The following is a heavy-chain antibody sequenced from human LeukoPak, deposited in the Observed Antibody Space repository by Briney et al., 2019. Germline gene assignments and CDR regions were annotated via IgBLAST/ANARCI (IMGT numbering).Heavy chain of an antibody. Sequence: GGSLRLSCAASGFTFSSYAMSWVRQAPGKGLEWVSAISGSGGSTYYADSVKGRFTISRDNSKNTLYLQMNSLRAEDTAVYYCAKTPGYYDSSGYYYIYWYFDLWGPGTLVTVSS. CDR3: AKTPGYYDSSGYYYIYWYFDL. J-gene: IGHJ2*01. V-gene: IGHV3-23*01. CDR2: ISGSGGST. CDR1: GFTFSSYA. D-gene: IGHD3-22*01.